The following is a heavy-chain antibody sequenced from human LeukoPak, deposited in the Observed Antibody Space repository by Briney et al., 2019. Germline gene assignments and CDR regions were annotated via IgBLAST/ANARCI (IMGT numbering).Heavy chain of an antibody. V-gene: IGHV3-30*04. CDR1: GFTFSTYS. J-gene: IGHJ4*02. D-gene: IGHD3-10*01. CDR3: ARDWGYGSGTYYTA. CDR2: ILYDGSKK. Sequence: GGSLRLSCAASGFTFSTYSMHWVRQAPGKGLEWVAVILYDGSKKYYADSVKGRFTISRDNSKNTLYPQMNSLRAEDTAVYYCARDWGYGSGTYYTAWGQGTLVTVSS.